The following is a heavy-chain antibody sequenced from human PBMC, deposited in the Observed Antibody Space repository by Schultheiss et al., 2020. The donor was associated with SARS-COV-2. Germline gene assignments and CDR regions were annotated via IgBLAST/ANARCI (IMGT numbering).Heavy chain of an antibody. D-gene: IGHD1-26*01. V-gene: IGHV4-61*01. CDR3: AGLVGATHYFDY. CDR2: IYYSGST. Sequence: SETLSLTCAVSGYSISSGYYWGWIRQPPGKGLEWIGYIYYSGSTNYNPSLKSRVTISVDTSKNQFSLKLSSVTAADTAVYYCAGLVGATHYFDYWGQGTPGTVAS. J-gene: IGHJ4*02. CDR1: GYSISSGYY.